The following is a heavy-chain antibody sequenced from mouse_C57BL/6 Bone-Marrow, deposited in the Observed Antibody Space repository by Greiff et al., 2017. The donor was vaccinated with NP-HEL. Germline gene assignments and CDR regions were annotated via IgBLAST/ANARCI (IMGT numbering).Heavy chain of an antibody. J-gene: IGHJ4*01. CDR3: AREKDYYYGSSSYYYAMDY. D-gene: IGHD1-1*01. V-gene: IGHV1-81*01. CDR2: IYPRSGNT. Sequence: LVESGAELARPGASVKLSCKASGYTFTSYGISWVKQRTGQGLEWIGEIYPRSGNTYYNEKFKGKATLTADKSSSTAYMELRSLTSEDSAVYFCAREKDYYYGSSSYYYAMDYWGQGTSVTVSS. CDR1: GYTFTSYG.